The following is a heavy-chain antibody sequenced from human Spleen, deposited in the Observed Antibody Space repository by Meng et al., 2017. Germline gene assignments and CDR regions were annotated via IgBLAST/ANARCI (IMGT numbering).Heavy chain of an antibody. CDR2: IGSKAYDGRT. J-gene: IGHJ6*02. D-gene: IGHD1-26*01. CDR1: GFTFGDSA. V-gene: IGHV3-49*03. CDR3: ARVVSRYYNRIYYYDGTDV. Sequence: GESLKISCTASGFTFGDSAMSWFRQAPGKGLEWVGLIGSKAYDGRTEYAASVKGRFTFSRDDSNNIAYLQMNSLKTEDTGIYFCARVVSRYYNRIYYYDGTDVWGQGTTVTVSS.